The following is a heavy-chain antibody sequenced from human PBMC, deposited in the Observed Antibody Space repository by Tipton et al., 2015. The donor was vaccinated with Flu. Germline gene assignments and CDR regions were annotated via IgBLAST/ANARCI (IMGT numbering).Heavy chain of an antibody. J-gene: IGHJ3*02. V-gene: IGHV3-64*01. CDR1: GFTFSSYA. D-gene: IGHD2-2*01. Sequence: SLRLSCAASGFTFSSYAMHWVRQAPGKGLEYVSAISSNGGSTYCANSVKGRFTISRDNSKNTLYLQMGSLRAEDMAVYYCARGAAAHDAFDIWGQGTMVTVSS. CDR3: ARGAAAHDAFDI. CDR2: ISSNGGST.